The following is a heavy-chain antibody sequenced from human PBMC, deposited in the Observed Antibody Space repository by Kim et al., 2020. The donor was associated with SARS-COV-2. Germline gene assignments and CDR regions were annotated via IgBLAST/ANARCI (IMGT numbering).Heavy chain of an antibody. V-gene: IGHV3-21*01. D-gene: IGHD2-2*01. CDR3: ARAGILGYCSSTSCYSGGWYFDR. CDR2: ISSSSSYI. J-gene: IGHJ2*01. Sequence: GGSLRLSCAASGFTFSSYSMNWVRQAPGKGLEWVSSISSSSSYIYYADSVKGRFTISRDNAKNSLYLQMNSLRAEDTAVYYCARAGILGYCSSTSCYSGGWYFDRWGRGTLVTVSS. CDR1: GFTFSSYS.